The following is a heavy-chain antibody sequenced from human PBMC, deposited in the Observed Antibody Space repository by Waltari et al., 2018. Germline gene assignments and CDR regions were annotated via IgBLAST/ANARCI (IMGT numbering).Heavy chain of an antibody. Sequence: QVQLQESGPGLVKPSETLSLTCPVSGRPISTYYWTWIRQPAGKGLEWIGRIYTRGSTNYNPALNGRVTMSVDTSKNQFSLKLSSVTAADTAVYYCARDGLGMVPPRRWFDPWGQGTLVTVSS. CDR1: GRPISTYY. CDR3: ARDGLGMVPPRRWFDP. D-gene: IGHD3-10*01. CDR2: IYTRGST. J-gene: IGHJ5*02. V-gene: IGHV4-4*07.